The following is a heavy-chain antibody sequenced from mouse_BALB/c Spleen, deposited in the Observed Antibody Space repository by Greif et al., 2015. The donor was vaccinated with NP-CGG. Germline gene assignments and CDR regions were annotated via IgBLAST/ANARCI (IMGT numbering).Heavy chain of an antibody. D-gene: IGHD1-1*01. CDR3: ARHYYGSSLFDY. CDR2: IDSSDSYT. CDR1: GYTFTSYW. Sequence: QVHVKQSGAELVKPGASVKLSCKASGYTFTSYWMHWVKQRPGQGLEWIGEIDSSDSYTNYNQRFKGKATLTVDKSSSTAYMQLSSLTSEDSAVYYCARHYYGSSLFDYWGQGTTLTVSS. J-gene: IGHJ2*01. V-gene: IGHV1-69*02.